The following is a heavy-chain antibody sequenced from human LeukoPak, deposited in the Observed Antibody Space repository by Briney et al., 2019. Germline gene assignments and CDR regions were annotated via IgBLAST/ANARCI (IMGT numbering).Heavy chain of an antibody. CDR1: GFTFSDYY. V-gene: IGHV3-11*06. J-gene: IGHJ4*02. CDR2: ISSSSSSYT. D-gene: IGHD2-2*01. Sequence: GGSLRLSCAASGFTFSDYYMSWIRQAPGKGLEWVSYISSSSSSYTNYADSVKGRFTISRDNAKNSPYLQMNSLRAEDTAVYYCAREFSRDIVVVPAAFPDYWGQGTLVTVSS. CDR3: AREFSRDIVVVPAAFPDY.